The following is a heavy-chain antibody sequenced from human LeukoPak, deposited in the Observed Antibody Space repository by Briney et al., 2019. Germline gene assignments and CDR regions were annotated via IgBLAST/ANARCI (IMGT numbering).Heavy chain of an antibody. V-gene: IGHV3-7*03. CDR3: ARNHRGLLDY. CDR1: GFTFSSYW. D-gene: IGHD3-10*01. Sequence: GGSLRLSCAASGFTFSSYWMTWARQAPGKGLEWVANIKQDESEKYYGDSVKGRFTISRDNAKNSLYLQMNSLRAEDTAVYYCARNHRGLLDYWGQGTLDTVSS. J-gene: IGHJ4*02. CDR2: IKQDESEK.